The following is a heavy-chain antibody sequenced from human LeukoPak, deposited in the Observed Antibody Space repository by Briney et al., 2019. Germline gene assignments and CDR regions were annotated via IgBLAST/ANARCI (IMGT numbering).Heavy chain of an antibody. CDR2: GGGT. CDR1: GFTVSTDY. CDR3: ARASSVVEPPASAFDI. V-gene: IGHV3-53*01. D-gene: IGHD2-2*01. J-gene: IGHJ3*02. Sequence: GGSLRLSCVVSGFTVSTDYMTWVRQAPGKGLEWVFNGGGTYYADSVKGRFTISSDNSKNTVYLRMNSLRAEDTAVYCCARASSVVEPPASAFDIWGQGTVVTVSS.